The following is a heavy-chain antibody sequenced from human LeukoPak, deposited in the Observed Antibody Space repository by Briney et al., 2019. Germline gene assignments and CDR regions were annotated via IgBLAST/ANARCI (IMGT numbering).Heavy chain of an antibody. D-gene: IGHD6-13*01. CDR1: GGTFSSYA. Sequence: ASVKVSCKASGGTFSSYAISWVRQAPGQGLEWMGGIIPIFGTANYAQKFQGRVTITADESTSTAYMELSSLRSEDTAVYYCARDLAAAGYFDYWGQGTLVTVSS. V-gene: IGHV1-69*13. CDR3: ARDLAAAGYFDY. J-gene: IGHJ4*02. CDR2: IIPIFGTA.